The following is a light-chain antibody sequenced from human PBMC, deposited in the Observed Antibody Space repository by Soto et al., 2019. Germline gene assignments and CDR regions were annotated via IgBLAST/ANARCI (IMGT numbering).Light chain of an antibody. CDR2: EGS. V-gene: IGLV2-23*01. J-gene: IGLJ2*01. CDR1: SSDVGSYNL. Sequence: QSALTQPASVSGSPGQSITISCTGTSSDVGSYNLVSWYQQHTGKAPKLMIYEGSKRPSGLSNRFSGSKSGNTASLTISGLQAEDEADYYCCSYAGSSSSYVVFGGGTKLTVL. CDR3: CSYAGSSSSYVV.